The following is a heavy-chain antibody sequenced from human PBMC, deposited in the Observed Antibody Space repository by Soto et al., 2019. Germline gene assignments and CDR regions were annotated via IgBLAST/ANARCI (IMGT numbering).Heavy chain of an antibody. V-gene: IGHV4-30-4*01. CDR2: IYYSGST. J-gene: IGHJ6*02. D-gene: IGHD3-3*01. CDR1: GGSISSGDYY. CDR3: ARDRRRITIFGVVHYGMDV. Sequence: SETLSLTCTVSGGSISSGDYYWSWIRQPPGKGLEWIGYIYYSGSTYYNPSLKSRVTISVDTSKNQFSLKLSSVTAADTAVYYCARDRRRITIFGVVHYGMDVWGQGTTVTVSS.